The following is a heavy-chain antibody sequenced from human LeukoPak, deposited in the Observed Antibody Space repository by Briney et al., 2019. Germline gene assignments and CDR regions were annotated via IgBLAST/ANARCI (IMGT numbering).Heavy chain of an antibody. CDR3: AKSTITGAKPYCFDY. CDR1: GFPFDNYA. D-gene: IGHD1-20*01. CDR2: ISDSGGIT. Sequence: GGSLRLSCEASGFPFDNYAMNWVRQAPGKGLEWVSLISDSGGITYYADSVKGRFTISRDNSKNTLYLQMNSLRAEDTAVYYCAKSTITGAKPYCFDYWGQGTLVTVSS. J-gene: IGHJ4*02. V-gene: IGHV3-23*01.